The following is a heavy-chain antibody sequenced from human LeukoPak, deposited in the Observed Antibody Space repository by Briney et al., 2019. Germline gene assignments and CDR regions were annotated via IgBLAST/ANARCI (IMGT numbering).Heavy chain of an antibody. Sequence: PSETLSLTCTVSGGSISSGSYYWSWTRQPAGKGLEWIGRIYTSGSTNYNPSLKSRVTISVDTSKNQFSLKLSSATAADTAVYYCARGNRGSYFHYWGQGTLVTVSS. CDR3: ARGNRGSYFHY. CDR2: IYTSGST. D-gene: IGHD1-26*01. J-gene: IGHJ4*02. CDR1: GGSISSGSYY. V-gene: IGHV4-61*02.